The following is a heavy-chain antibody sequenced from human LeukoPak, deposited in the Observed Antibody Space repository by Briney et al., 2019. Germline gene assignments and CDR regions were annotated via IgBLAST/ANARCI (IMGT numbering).Heavy chain of an antibody. V-gene: IGHV3-9*01. D-gene: IGHD6-13*01. CDR2: ISWNGGSI. CDR1: GFTFDNYA. J-gene: IGHJ4*02. Sequence: PGGSLRLSCAASGFTFDNYAMSWVRQAPGKGLEWVSGISWNGGSIGYADSVKGRFTISRDNAKNSLYLQMNSLRAEDTALYYCAKDIFAGIAAAGAIDYWGQGTLVTVSS. CDR3: AKDIFAGIAAAGAIDY.